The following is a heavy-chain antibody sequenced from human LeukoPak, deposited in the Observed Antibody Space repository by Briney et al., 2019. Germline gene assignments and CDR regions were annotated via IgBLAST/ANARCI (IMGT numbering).Heavy chain of an antibody. CDR2: ISGSGGST. CDR1: VFTFRIYP. V-gene: IGHV3-23*01. Sequence: GGSLRLSCAASVFTFRIYPMSCVRQAGGKGLEWVSAISGSGGSTYYADSVKGRFTISRDNSKNTLYLQMSSLRAEDTAVYYCAKPKDNSLYCFDYWGQGTLVTVSS. D-gene: IGHD1-20*01. CDR3: AKPKDNSLYCFDY. J-gene: IGHJ4*02.